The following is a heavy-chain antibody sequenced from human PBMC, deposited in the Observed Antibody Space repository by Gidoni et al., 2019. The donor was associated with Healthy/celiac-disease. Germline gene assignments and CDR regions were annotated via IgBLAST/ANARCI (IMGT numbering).Heavy chain of an antibody. V-gene: IGHV1-69*09. CDR1: GGTFSSYA. J-gene: IGHJ4*02. Sequence: QVQLVQSGSEVKKPGSSVKVSCKASGGTFSSYAISWVRQAPGQGLEWMGRIIPILGIANYAQKFQGRVTTTADKSTSTAYMELSSLRSEDTAVYYCARDPINYGSGSYPFDYWGQGTLVTVSS. CDR2: IIPILGIA. CDR3: ARDPINYGSGSYPFDY. D-gene: IGHD3-10*01.